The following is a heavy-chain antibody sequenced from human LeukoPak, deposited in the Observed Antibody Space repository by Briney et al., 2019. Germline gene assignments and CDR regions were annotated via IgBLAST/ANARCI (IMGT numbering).Heavy chain of an antibody. CDR1: GGSLSGYF. CDR3: ASLPGGDYGMDV. J-gene: IGHJ6*02. D-gene: IGHD3-10*01. Sequence: SETLSLTCAVYGGSLSGYFWSWIRQPPGKGLEWIGEINHSGSTNYNPSLKSRVTISVDTSKNQFSLKLSSVTAADTAVYYCASLPGGDYGMDVWGQGTTVTVSS. CDR2: INHSGST. V-gene: IGHV4-34*01.